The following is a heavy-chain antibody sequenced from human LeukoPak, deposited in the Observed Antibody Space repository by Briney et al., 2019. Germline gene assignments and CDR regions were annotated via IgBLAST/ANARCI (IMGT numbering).Heavy chain of an antibody. CDR3: TRLDIVVVPAGGGWFDP. Sequence: GRSLILSCTASGFTFGDYAMSWVRQAPGKGLEWVGFIRSKAYGGTTEYAASVKGRFTISRDDSKSIAYLQMNSLKTEDTAVYYCTRLDIVVVPAGGGWFDPWGQGTLVTVSS. V-gene: IGHV3-49*04. CDR1: GFTFGDYA. CDR2: IRSKAYGGTT. D-gene: IGHD2-2*03. J-gene: IGHJ5*02.